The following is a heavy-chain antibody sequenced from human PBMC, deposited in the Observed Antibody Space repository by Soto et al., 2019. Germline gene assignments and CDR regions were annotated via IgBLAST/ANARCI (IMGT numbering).Heavy chain of an antibody. CDR2: VNPSGGHT. Sequence: QVQLVQSGAEVKKPGASVKVSCKASGDTFTDYYIHWVRQAPGQGLEWMGTVNPSGGHTTYAQHFLGRMTMTMATSTSTLYMELTSLTSEDTAVYYCARGGHVVVVTAALDYWGQGTLVTVSS. J-gene: IGHJ4*02. D-gene: IGHD2-21*02. CDR1: GDTFTDYY. CDR3: ARGGHVVVVTAALDY. V-gene: IGHV1-46*01.